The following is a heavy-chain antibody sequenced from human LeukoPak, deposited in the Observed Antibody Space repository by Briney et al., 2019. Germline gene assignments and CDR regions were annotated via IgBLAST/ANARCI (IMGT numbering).Heavy chain of an antibody. D-gene: IGHD4-17*01. V-gene: IGHV4-59*01. CDR2: IYYSGST. CDR1: GGSISSYY. CDR3: ARDVYGEIDY. J-gene: IGHJ4*02. Sequence: SETLSLTCTVSGGSISSYYWSWIRQPPGKGLEWIGYIYYSGSTNYNPSLKSRVTISVDTSKNQFSLKLSSVTAADTAVYYCARDVYGEIDYWGQGTLVTVSS.